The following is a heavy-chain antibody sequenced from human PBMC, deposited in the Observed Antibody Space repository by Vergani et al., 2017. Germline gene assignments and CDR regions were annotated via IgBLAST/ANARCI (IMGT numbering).Heavy chain of an antibody. Sequence: QVQLQESGPGLVKPSETLSLTCTVSGGSVSSGSYYWSWIRQPAGKGLEWIGYIYYSGSTNYNPSLKSRVTISVDTSKNQFSLKLSSVTAADTAVYYCARESRDGYYPHDAFDIWGQGTMVTVSS. CDR1: GGSVSSGSYY. D-gene: IGHD3-22*01. J-gene: IGHJ3*02. V-gene: IGHV4-61*10. CDR3: ARESRDGYYPHDAFDI. CDR2: IYYSGST.